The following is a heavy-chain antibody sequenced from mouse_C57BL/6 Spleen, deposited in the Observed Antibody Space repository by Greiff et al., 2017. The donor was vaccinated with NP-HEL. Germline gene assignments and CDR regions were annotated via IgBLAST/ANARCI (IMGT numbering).Heavy chain of an antibody. D-gene: IGHD2-3*01. J-gene: IGHJ2*01. CDR3: AFGYFYFDY. CDR1: GYAFSSSW. V-gene: IGHV1-82*01. Sequence: VKLQESGPELVKPGASVKISCKASGYAFSSSWMNWVKQRPGKGLEWIGRIYPGDGDTNYNGKFKGKATLTADKSSSTAYMQLSSLTSEDSAVYFCAFGYFYFDYWGQGTTLTVSS. CDR2: IYPGDGDT.